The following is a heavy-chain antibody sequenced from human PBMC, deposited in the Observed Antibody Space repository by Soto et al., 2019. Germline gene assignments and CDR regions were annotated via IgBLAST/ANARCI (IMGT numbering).Heavy chain of an antibody. J-gene: IGHJ3*02. D-gene: IGHD2-21*02. Sequence: PGGSLRLSCAASGFTFSSYAMHWVRQAPGKGLEWVAVISYDGSNKYYADSVKGRFTISRDNSKNTLYLQMNSLRAEDTAVYYCARLGRVPGVVTAIVGAFDIWGQGTMVTVPS. V-gene: IGHV3-30-3*01. CDR3: ARLGRVPGVVTAIVGAFDI. CDR1: GFTFSSYA. CDR2: ISYDGSNK.